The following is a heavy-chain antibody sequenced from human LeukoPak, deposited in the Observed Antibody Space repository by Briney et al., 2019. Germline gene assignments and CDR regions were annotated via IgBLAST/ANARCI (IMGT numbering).Heavy chain of an antibody. CDR1: GFTFSSYA. Sequence: GGSLRLSCAASGFTFSSYAMHRVRQAPGKGLEWVAVISYDGSNKYYADSVKGRFTISRDNSKNTLYLQMNSLRAEDTAAYYCAREEGGHWGQGTLVTVSS. V-gene: IGHV3-30-3*01. D-gene: IGHD3-16*01. CDR2: ISYDGSNK. J-gene: IGHJ4*02. CDR3: AREEGGH.